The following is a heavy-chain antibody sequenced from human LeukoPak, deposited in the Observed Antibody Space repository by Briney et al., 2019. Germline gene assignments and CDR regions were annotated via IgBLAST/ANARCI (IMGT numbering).Heavy chain of an antibody. Sequence: SETLSLTCAVSGGSVSSGSAYWIWIRQPPGKGLEWIAYIDNSGNTNYNPSLKSRVTISVDTSRNEFSLKVNYVTAADTAVYYCARHLAARLGGARFSDYWGQGTLVTVSS. V-gene: IGHV4-61*01. D-gene: IGHD2-21*01. CDR1: GGSVSSGSAY. CDR3: ARHLAARLGGARFSDY. J-gene: IGHJ4*02. CDR2: IDNSGNT.